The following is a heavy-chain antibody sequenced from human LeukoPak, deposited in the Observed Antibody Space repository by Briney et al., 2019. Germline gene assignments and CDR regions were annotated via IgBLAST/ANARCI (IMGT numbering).Heavy chain of an antibody. CDR2: MNPNSGNT. V-gene: IGHV1-8*03. CDR1: GYTFTSYD. CDR3: ARGPTIFGVVIIDY. Sequence: GASVKVSCKASGYTFTSYDINWVRQATGQGLEWMGWMNPNSGNTGYAQKFQGRVTITRNTSISTAYMELSSLRSEDRAVYYCARGPTIFGVVIIDYWGQGTLVTVSS. J-gene: IGHJ4*02. D-gene: IGHD3-3*01.